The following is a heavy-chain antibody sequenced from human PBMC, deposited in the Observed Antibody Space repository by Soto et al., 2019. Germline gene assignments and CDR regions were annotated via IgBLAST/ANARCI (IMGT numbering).Heavy chain of an antibody. J-gene: IGHJ5*02. Sequence: GGSLRLSCAASGFTVSSNYMSWVRQAPGKGLEWVSVIYSGGSTYYADSVKGRFTISRDNSKNTLYLQMNSLRAEDTAVYYCARVLYDSSGYYRDLYNWFDPWGQGTLVTVSS. CDR3: ARVLYDSSGYYRDLYNWFDP. D-gene: IGHD3-22*01. CDR2: IYSGGST. CDR1: GFTVSSNY. V-gene: IGHV3-53*01.